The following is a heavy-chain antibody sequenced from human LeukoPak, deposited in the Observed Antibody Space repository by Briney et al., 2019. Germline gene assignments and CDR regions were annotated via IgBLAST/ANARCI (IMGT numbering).Heavy chain of an antibody. D-gene: IGHD5-18*01. CDR1: GFTFSSYG. J-gene: IGHJ4*02. V-gene: IGHV3-30*18. Sequence: AGRSLRLSCAASGFTFSSYGMHWVRQAPGKGLEWVAVISYDGSNKYYADSVKGRFTISRDNSKNTLYLQMNSLRAEDTAVYYCAKDSRGYSYGSDYWGQGTLVTVSS. CDR2: ISYDGSNK. CDR3: AKDSRGYSYGSDY.